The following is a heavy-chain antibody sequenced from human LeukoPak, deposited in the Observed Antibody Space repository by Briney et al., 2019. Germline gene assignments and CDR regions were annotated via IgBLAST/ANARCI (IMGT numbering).Heavy chain of an antibody. CDR1: GYTLTELS. CDR3: VIRGYSYGYFDY. CDR2: FDPEDGET. Sequence: GASVKVSCKVSGYTLTELSMHWVRQAPGKGLEWMGGFDPEDGETIYAQKFQGRVTMTEGTSTDTAYMELSSLRSEDTAVYYCVIRGYSYGYFDYWGQGTLVTVSS. J-gene: IGHJ4*02. D-gene: IGHD5-18*01. V-gene: IGHV1-24*01.